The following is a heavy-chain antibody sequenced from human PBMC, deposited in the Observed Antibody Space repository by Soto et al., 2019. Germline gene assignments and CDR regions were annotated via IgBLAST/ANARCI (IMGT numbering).Heavy chain of an antibody. V-gene: IGHV1-69*13. CDR3: ARGAYYDFWSGYYRDYYYYGMDV. D-gene: IGHD3-3*01. J-gene: IGHJ6*02. CDR1: GGTFSSYA. Sequence: ASVKVSCKASGGTFSSYAISWVRQAPGQGLERMGGIIPIFGTANYAQKFQGRVTITADESTSTAYMELSSLRSEDTAVYYCARGAYYDFWSGYYRDYYYYGMDVWGQGTTVTVSS. CDR2: IIPIFGTA.